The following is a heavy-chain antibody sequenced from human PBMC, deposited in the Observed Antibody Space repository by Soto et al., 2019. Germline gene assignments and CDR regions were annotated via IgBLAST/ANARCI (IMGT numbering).Heavy chain of an antibody. V-gene: IGHV1-69*13. CDR3: ARSEAVRSEAGTTVVGPNNWLDP. Sequence: SVKVSCKASGGTFSTYGISWVRQAPGQGLEWMGGITAIFGAANYAPKFQGRVTITADESTSTAYMELNSLRSEDSAVYYCARSEAVRSEAGTTVVGPNNWLDPWGQGTLVTVSS. D-gene: IGHD1-7*01. J-gene: IGHJ5*02. CDR1: GGTFSTYG. CDR2: ITAIFGAA.